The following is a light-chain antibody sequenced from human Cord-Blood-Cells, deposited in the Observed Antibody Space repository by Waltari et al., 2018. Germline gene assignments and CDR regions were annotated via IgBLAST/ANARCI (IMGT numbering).Light chain of an antibody. CDR2: GNS. Sequence: QSVLTQPPSVSGAPGQRVTISCTGSSSNIGAGYDVHWYQQLPGTAPKRLIYGNSNRPSGVPDRFSGSKSGTPAPLAITGLQAEDEADYYCQSYDSSLSGWVFGGGTKLTVL. V-gene: IGLV1-40*01. J-gene: IGLJ3*02. CDR3: QSYDSSLSGWV. CDR1: SSNIGAGYD.